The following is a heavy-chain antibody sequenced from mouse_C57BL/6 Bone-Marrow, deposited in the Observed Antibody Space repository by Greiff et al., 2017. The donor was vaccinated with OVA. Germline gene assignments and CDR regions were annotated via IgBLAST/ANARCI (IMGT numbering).Heavy chain of an antibody. CDR2: IDPANGNT. D-gene: IGHD5-1*01. V-gene: IGHV14-3*01. CDR3: ARYLPGAMDY. Sequence: EVQLQQSGAELVRPGTSVKMSCKASGYTFTNYWIGWAKQRPEQGLEWIGRIDPANGNTKYAPKFQGKATITADTSSNTAYLQLSSLTSEDTAIYYCARYLPGAMDYWGQGTSVTVSS. J-gene: IGHJ4*01. CDR1: GYTFTNYW.